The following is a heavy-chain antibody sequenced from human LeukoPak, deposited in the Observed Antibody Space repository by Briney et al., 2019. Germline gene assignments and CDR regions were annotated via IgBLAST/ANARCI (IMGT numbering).Heavy chain of an antibody. J-gene: IGHJ4*02. D-gene: IGHD3-10*01. CDR3: ARDRAASFDY. Sequence: SVKVSCKASGYTFTSYGISWVRQAPGQGLEWMGGIIPIFGTANYAQKFQGRVTITADESTSTAYMELSSLRSEDTAVYYCARDRAASFDYWGQGTLVTVSS. CDR1: GYTFTSYG. CDR2: IIPIFGTA. V-gene: IGHV1-69*13.